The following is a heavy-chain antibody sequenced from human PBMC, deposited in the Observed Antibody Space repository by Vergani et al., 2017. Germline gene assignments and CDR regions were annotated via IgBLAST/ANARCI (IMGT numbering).Heavy chain of an antibody. J-gene: IGHJ5*02. Sequence: QVQLVQSGAEVKKPGSSVKVSCKASGGTFSSYAISWVRQAPGQGLEWMGGIIPIFGTANYAQKFQGRVTITADESTSTAYMGLSSLRSEDTAVYYCARCLGDYPDNWFGPWGQGTLVTVSS. CDR2: IIPIFGTA. CDR3: ARCLGDYPDNWFGP. CDR1: GGTFSSYA. V-gene: IGHV1-69*01. D-gene: IGHD4-17*01.